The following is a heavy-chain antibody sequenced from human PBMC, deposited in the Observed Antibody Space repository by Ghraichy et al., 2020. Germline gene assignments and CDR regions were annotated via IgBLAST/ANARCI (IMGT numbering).Heavy chain of an antibody. V-gene: IGHV4-34*01. J-gene: IGHJ5*02. CDR2: INHSGST. CDR1: GGSFSGSY. CDR3: SSGGYQLPQHYNWFDP. D-gene: IGHD2-2*01. Sequence: SETLSLTCAVYGGSFSGSYWSWIRLPPGKGQEWIWEINHSGSTNHNPSLKSRVTISVDMSKNQISLNLSSVTAAATAVYYCSSGGYQLPQHYNWFDPWGQGTLVTVSS.